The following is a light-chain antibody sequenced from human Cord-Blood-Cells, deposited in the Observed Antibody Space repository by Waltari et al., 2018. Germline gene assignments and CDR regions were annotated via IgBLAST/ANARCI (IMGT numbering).Light chain of an antibody. J-gene: IGKJ4*01. V-gene: IGKV1-33*01. CDR1: QDISNY. Sequence: DIQMTQSSSSLSASVGDRVTIPCQASQDISNYLNWYQQKPGKAPQLLIYDASNLETGVPSRFSGSGSGTDFTFTISSLQPEDIATYYCQQYDNLTFGGGTKVEIK. CDR3: QQYDNLT. CDR2: DAS.